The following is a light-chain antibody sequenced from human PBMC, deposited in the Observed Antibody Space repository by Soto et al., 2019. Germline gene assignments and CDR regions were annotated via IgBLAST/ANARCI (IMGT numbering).Light chain of an antibody. CDR2: DVS. CDR3: TPYTTSDTVV. J-gene: IGLJ2*01. Sequence: QSALTQPASVSGSPGQSITISCTGTSSDVGGYNFVSWYQQHPGKAPKVMIYDVSNRPSGVSSRFSGSKSGNTASPTISGLQAEDEADYYCTPYTTSDTVVFGGGTKLTVL. V-gene: IGLV2-14*03. CDR1: SSDVGGYNF.